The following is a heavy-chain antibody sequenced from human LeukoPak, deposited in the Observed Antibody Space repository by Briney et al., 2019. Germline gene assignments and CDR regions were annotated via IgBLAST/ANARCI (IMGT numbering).Heavy chain of an antibody. D-gene: IGHD3-3*01. V-gene: IGHV1-24*01. CDR3: ARGNYDFWSGHRYYYYMDV. CDR2: FDPEDGKT. CDR1: GYTLTELS. Sequence: GASVKVSCKVSGYTLTELSMFWVRQAPGKGLEWMGSFDPEDGKTVYAQKLQGRVTMTTDTSTSTAYMELRSLRSDDTAVYYCARGNYDFWSGHRYYYYMDVWGKGTTVTVSS. J-gene: IGHJ6*03.